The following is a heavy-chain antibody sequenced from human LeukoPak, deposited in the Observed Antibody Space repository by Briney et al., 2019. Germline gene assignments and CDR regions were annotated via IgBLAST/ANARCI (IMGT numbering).Heavy chain of an antibody. D-gene: IGHD4-11*01. CDR1: GGSISSYY. CDR3: ARAVSGYSKGYYYYYMDV. CDR2: IYTSGST. V-gene: IGHV4-4*07. Sequence: SETLSLTCTVSGGSISSYYWSWIRQPAGKGLEWIGRIYTSGSTNYNPSLKSRVTMSVDTSKNQFSLKLSSVTAADTAVYYCARAVSGYSKGYYYYYMDVWGKGTTVTVSS. J-gene: IGHJ6*03.